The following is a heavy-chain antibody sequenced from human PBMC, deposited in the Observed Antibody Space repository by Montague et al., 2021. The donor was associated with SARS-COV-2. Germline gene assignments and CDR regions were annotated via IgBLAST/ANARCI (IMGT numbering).Heavy chain of an antibody. CDR1: GFSFSDYY. CDR3: ARVLITINWEGRTPRIFYYYGMDV. V-gene: IGHV3-11*05. Sequence: SLRPSCAASGFSFSDYYMTWIRQAPGKGLEWISYISSNSRYTNYADSXKGRFSISRDNAKNSLSLQMNSLRADDTAVYYCARVLITINWEGRTPRIFYYYGMDVWGQGTTVTVSS. D-gene: IGHD3-3*01. J-gene: IGHJ6*02. CDR2: ISSNSRYT.